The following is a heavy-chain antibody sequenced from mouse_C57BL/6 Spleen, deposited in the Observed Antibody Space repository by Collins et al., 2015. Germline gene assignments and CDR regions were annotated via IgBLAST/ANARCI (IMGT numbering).Heavy chain of an antibody. D-gene: IGHD2-1*01. CDR3: TRRRGNFY. V-gene: IGHV1-15*01. CDR1: GYTFTDYE. CDR2: IDPETGGT. J-gene: IGHJ3*01. Sequence: QVQLQQSGAELVRPGASVTLSCKASGYTFTDYEMHWVKQTPVHGLEWIGAIDPETGGTAYNQKFKGKATLTADKSSSTAYMELRSLTSEDSAVYYCTRRRGNFYWGQGTLVTVSA.